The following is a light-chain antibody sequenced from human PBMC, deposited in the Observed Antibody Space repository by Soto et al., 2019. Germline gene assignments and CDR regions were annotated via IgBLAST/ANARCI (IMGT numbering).Light chain of an antibody. V-gene: IGKV1-39*01. CDR1: QSINRY. CDR2: SIS. CDR3: QQSDGIPRT. J-gene: IGKJ1*01. Sequence: DIQMTQSPSSLSASVGDRVTITCRASQSINRYLNWYQQKPGKAPKLLISSISSLESGVPSRFSGSGSGTDFTLTISSLQPEDFATYYCQQSDGIPRTFGQGTKVEI.